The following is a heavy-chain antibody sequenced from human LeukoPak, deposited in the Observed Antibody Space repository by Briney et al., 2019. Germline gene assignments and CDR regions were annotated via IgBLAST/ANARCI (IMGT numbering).Heavy chain of an antibody. V-gene: IGHV4-39*01. CDR3: VRGRGRVTTFKDYYYFGLDV. CDR1: GGSISSSSYS. J-gene: IGHJ6*02. Sequence: SSETLSLTCTVSGGSISSSSYSWVWIRQPPGKGLEWIGSIYYSGSSYYNPSLKSRVTISVDTSKNQLALNVSSVTAADTAVYYCVRGRGRVTTFKDYYYFGLDVWGQGTTVTVSS. CDR2: IYYSGSS. D-gene: IGHD4-17*01.